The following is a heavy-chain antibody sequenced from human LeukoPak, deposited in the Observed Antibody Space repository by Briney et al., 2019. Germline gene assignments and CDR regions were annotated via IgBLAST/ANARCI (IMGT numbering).Heavy chain of an antibody. J-gene: IGHJ6*04. CDR3: SPLIGLDV. V-gene: IGHV3-7*01. CDR2: IKKNGSEK. D-gene: IGHD3-16*01. Sequence: PGGSLRLSCAASGGTFSTYWLSWVRQAPGKGLEWVANIKKNGSEKYYVDSVKGRFTISRDNAKNSLYLQMNSLRADDTAVYYCSPLIGLDVWGKGTTVTVSS. CDR1: GGTFSTYW.